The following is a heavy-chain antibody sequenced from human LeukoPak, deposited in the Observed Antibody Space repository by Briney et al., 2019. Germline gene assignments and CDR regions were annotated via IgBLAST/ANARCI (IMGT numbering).Heavy chain of an antibody. V-gene: IGHV4-39*01. Sequence: PSETLSLTCTVSGDSISSSSYSSPYDWAWIRQPPGKGLEWIGSISHSGSTYYNPPLKSRVTISVDTSKNQFSLKVGSVTAADTAVYYCARHLASYYNYWGQGTLVTVSS. CDR2: ISHSGST. CDR3: ARHLASYYNY. J-gene: IGHJ4*02. CDR1: GDSISSSSYSSPYD. D-gene: IGHD3-10*01.